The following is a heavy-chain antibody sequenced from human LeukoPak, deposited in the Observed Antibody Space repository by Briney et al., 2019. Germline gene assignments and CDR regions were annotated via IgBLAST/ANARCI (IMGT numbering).Heavy chain of an antibody. D-gene: IGHD3-22*01. V-gene: IGHV4-4*07. CDR1: GGSISSYY. Sequence: PSETLSLTCTVSGGSISSYYWSWIRQPAGKGLEWIGRIYTSGSTNYNPSLKSRVTMSVDTSKNQFSLKLSSVTAADTAVYYCARHTVTMIVVVITTNWFDPWGQGTLVTVSS. CDR3: ARHTVTMIVVVITTNWFDP. CDR2: IYTSGST. J-gene: IGHJ5*02.